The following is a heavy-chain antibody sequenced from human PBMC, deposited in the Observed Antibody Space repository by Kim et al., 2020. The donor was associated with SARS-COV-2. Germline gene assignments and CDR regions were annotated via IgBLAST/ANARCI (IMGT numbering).Heavy chain of an antibody. J-gene: IGHJ5*02. CDR2: IYYSGST. V-gene: IGHV4-59*08. CDR3: ARSYYYGSGPRWFDP. Sequence: SQTLSLTCTVSGGSISSYYWSWIRQPPGKGLEWIGYIYYSGSTNYNPSLKSRVTISVDTSKNQFSLKLSSVTAADTAVYYCARSYYYGSGPRWFDPWGQGTLVTVSS. CDR1: GGSISSYY. D-gene: IGHD3-10*01.